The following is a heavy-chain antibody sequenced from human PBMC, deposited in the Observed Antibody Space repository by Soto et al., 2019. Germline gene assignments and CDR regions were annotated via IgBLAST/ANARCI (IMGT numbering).Heavy chain of an antibody. J-gene: IGHJ4*02. CDR1: GGSISSYY. CDR3: ARAPYDYGDYRFDY. V-gene: IGHV4-59*01. CDR2: IYYSGST. D-gene: IGHD4-17*01. Sequence: PSETLSLTCTVSGGSISSYYWSWIRQPPGKGLEWIGYIYYSGSTNYNPSLKSRVTISVDTSKNQFSLKLSSVTAADTAVYYCARAPYDYGDYRFDYWGQGTLVTVSS.